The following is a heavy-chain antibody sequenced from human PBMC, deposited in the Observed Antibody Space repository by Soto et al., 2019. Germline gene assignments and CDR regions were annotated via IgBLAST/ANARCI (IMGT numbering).Heavy chain of an antibody. V-gene: IGHV5-51*01. CDR2: IYPGDSDS. CDR3: ARSEGGPPYYYYYGMDV. J-gene: IGHJ6*02. Sequence: PGESLKISCKGSGYSFTSYWIGWVRQMPGKGLEWMGIIYPGDSDSRYSPSFQGQVTISADKSISTAYLQWSSLKASDTAMYYCARSEGGPPYYYYYGMDVWGQGTTVTVSS. CDR1: GYSFTSYW.